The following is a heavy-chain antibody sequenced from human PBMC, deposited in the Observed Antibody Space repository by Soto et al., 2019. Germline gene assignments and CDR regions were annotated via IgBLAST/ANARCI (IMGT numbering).Heavy chain of an antibody. CDR3: AKMFSGHYYYGMDV. D-gene: IGHD3-10*01. V-gene: IGHV3-23*01. CDR1: GFTFSSYA. CDR2: ISGSGGST. J-gene: IGHJ6*02. Sequence: HPGGSLRLSCAASGFTFSSYAMSWVRQAPGKGLEWVSAISGSGGSTYYADSVKGRFTISRDNSKNTLYLQMNSLRAEDTAVYYCAKMFSGHYYYGMDVWGQGTTVTVSS.